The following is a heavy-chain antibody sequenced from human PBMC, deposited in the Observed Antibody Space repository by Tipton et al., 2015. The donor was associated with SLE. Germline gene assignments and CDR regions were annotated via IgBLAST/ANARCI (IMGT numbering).Heavy chain of an antibody. CDR3: AITVDCGGDCYQAHYYYYYGMDV. J-gene: IGHJ6*02. V-gene: IGHV1-69*06. D-gene: IGHD2-21*02. CDR2: IIPIFGTA. Sequence: QVQLVQSGAEVKKPGSSVKVSCKASGGTFSSYAISWVRQAPGQGLEWMGGIIPIFGTANYAQKFQGRVTITADKSTSTAYMELSSLRSDDTAVYYCAITVDCGGDCYQAHYYYYYGMDVWGQGTTVTVSS. CDR1: GGTFSSYA.